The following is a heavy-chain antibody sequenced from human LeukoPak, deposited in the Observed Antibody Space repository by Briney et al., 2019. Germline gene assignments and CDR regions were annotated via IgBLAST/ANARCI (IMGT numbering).Heavy chain of an antibody. Sequence: GASVKVSCKASGDTFSSYAFSWVRQAPGQGLEWMGGIMPAFGTTNYAQRFQGRVTITADKSTSTAYMELSSLRFDDTAVYYCARNREQRFFWFDPWGQGTLVTVSS. CDR3: ARNREQRFFWFDP. CDR2: IMPAFGTT. CDR1: GDTFSSYA. D-gene: IGHD1/OR15-1a*01. V-gene: IGHV1-69*06. J-gene: IGHJ5*02.